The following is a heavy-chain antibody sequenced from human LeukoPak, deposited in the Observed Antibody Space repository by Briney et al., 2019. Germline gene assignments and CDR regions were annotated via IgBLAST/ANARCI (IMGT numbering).Heavy chain of an antibody. V-gene: IGHV4-39*01. CDR2: IYFSET. J-gene: IGHJ3*02. D-gene: IGHD3-22*01. CDR3: ASPSKLVISRGGFDI. CDR1: GSSSSDTTYY. Sequence: KPSETLSLTCTVSGSSSSDTTYYWTWIRQPPGMGLEWIASIYFSETKYNPSLKSRVTISGDTSKNQFSLKLSSVTAADTAVYYCASPSKLVISRGGFDIWGQGTVVTVSA.